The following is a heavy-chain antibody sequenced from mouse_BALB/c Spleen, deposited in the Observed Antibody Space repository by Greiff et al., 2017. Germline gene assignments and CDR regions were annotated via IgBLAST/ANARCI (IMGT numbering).Heavy chain of an antibody. J-gene: IGHJ4*01. CDR1: GYSITSGYY. CDR3: ARIYDGYYDYAMDY. Sequence: EVQLVESGPGLVKPSQSLSLTCSVTGYSITSGYYWNWIRQFPGNKLEWMGYISYDGSNNYNPSLKNRISITRDTSKNQFFLKLNSVTTEDTATYYCARIYDGYYDYAMDYWGQGTSVTVSS. V-gene: IGHV3-6*02. CDR2: ISYDGSN. D-gene: IGHD2-3*01.